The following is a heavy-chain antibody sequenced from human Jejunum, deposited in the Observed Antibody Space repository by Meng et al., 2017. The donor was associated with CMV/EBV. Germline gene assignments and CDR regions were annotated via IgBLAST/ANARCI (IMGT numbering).Heavy chain of an antibody. CDR3: ARGWGWFDP. D-gene: IGHD3-16*01. CDR2: IYYSGST. V-gene: IGHV4-59*01. Sequence: LSCAASGFSPIHYWMAWVRQAPGKGLEWIGYIYYSGSTSYNPSLKSRVTISIDTSNNQLSLKLSSVTAADTAVYYCARGWGWFDPWGQGTLVTVSS. CDR1: GFSPIHYW. J-gene: IGHJ5*02.